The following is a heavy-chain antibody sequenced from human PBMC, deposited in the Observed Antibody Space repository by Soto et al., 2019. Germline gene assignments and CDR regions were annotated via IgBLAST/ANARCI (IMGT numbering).Heavy chain of an antibody. CDR2: IYYSGST. CDR1: GGXXXXXX. V-gene: IGHV4-59*01. J-gene: IGHJ4*02. CDR3: XXXXXXXXDY. Sequence: QVQLQESGPGLVKPSETLSLTCTVSGGXXXXXXXXWIRQPPGKGLEWIGYIYYSGSTNYNPSLXXXXXXXXXXXXXXXXXXXXXXXXXXXXXXXXXXXXXXXXDYWGQGTLVTVSS.